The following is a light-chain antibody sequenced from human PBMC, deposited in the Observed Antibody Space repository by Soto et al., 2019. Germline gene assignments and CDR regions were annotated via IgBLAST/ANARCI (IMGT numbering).Light chain of an antibody. CDR2: EVN. V-gene: IGLV2-23*02. CDR3: CSYGGRSAYV. J-gene: IGLJ1*01. CDR1: NSDVGSYNL. Sequence: QSALIQPPSVSGSPGQSITISCTGTNSDVGSYNLVSWYQQQPGKAPKLIIYEVNKRPSGISNRFSGSKSANTASLTISGLQAEDEADYFCCSYGGRSAYVFGTGTKLTVL.